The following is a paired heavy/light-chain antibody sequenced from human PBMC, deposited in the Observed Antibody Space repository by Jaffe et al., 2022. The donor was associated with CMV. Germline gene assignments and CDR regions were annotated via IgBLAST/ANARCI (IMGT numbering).Heavy chain of an antibody. J-gene: IGHJ5*02. D-gene: IGHD6-19*01. CDR1: GFTFSSYE. V-gene: IGHV3-48*03. CDR3: ARDHSGWLEDWFDP. CDR2: INTFGNTI. Sequence: EVQLVESGGGLVQPGGSLRLSCAASGFTFSSYEMNWVRQAPGKGLEWVSYINTFGNTIHYADSVKGRFTISRDNAKKSLYLQMNSLRAEDTAVYYCARDHSGWLEDWFDPWGQGTLVTVSS.
Light chain of an antibody. V-gene: IGKV3-15*01. Sequence: ETVMTQSPATLSVSPGERATLSCRASQSVSSNLAWYQQIPGQAPRLLIYGASTRATGIPARFSGSGSGTEFTLTISSLQSEDFAVYYCHQYHNWPPHTFGQGTKLEIK. CDR2: GAS. CDR3: HQYHNWPPHT. J-gene: IGKJ2*01. CDR1: QSVSSN.